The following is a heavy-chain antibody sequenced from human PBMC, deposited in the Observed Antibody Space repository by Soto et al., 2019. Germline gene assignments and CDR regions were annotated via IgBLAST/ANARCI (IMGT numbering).Heavy chain of an antibody. D-gene: IGHD3-3*01. Sequence: QVQLQESGPGLVKPSQTLSLTCTVSGGSISSGDYYWSWIRQPPGKGLEWIGYIYYSGSTYYNPSLKSRVTRAVDTSKYQFSLKLSSVTAADTAVYYCATSTQGYDFWSGYLPLNYWGQGTLVTVSS. CDR1: GGSISSGDYY. CDR3: ATSTQGYDFWSGYLPLNY. J-gene: IGHJ4*02. CDR2: IYYSGST. V-gene: IGHV4-30-4*01.